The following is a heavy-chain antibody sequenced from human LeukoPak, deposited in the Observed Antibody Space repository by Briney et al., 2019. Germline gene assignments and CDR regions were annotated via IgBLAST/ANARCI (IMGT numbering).Heavy chain of an antibody. CDR2: MNPNSGNT. V-gene: IGHV1-8*01. J-gene: IGHJ5*02. CDR1: GYTFTTYD. D-gene: IGHD3-16*02. Sequence: ASVKVSCKASGYTFTTYDINWVRQATGQGLEWMGWMNPNSGNTGYAQKFQGRVTMTRDTSISTAYMELSRLRSDDTAVYYCARADLHDYVWGSYRPNNWFDPWGQGTLVTVSS. CDR3: ARADLHDYVWGSYRPNNWFDP.